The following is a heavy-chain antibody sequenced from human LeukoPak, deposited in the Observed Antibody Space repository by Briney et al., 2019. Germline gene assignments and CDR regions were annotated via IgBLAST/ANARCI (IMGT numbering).Heavy chain of an antibody. D-gene: IGHD6-19*01. V-gene: IGHV1-46*01. Sequence: ASVKVSCKASGYTFTSYYMHWVRQAPGQGLEWMGIINPSGGSTIYAQKFQGRVTMTRDMSTSTVYTELSSLRSEDTAVYYCARGSSGWYTELDAFDIWGQGTMVTVSS. CDR2: INPSGGST. J-gene: IGHJ3*02. CDR3: ARGSSGWYTELDAFDI. CDR1: GYTFTSYY.